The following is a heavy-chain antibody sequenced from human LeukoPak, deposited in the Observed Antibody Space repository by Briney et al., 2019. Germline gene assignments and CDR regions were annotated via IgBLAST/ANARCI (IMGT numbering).Heavy chain of an antibody. D-gene: IGHD6-13*01. CDR1: GGSISSSSHY. V-gene: IGHV4-39*07. J-gene: IGHJ4*02. CDR3: ARLIAAAETFDY. Sequence: PSETLSLTCTVSGGSISSSSHYWGWIRQPPGKGLEWIGSIYYSGSTYYNPSLKSRVTISVDTSKNQFSLKLSSVTAADTAVYYCARLIAAAETFDYWGQGTLVTVSS. CDR2: IYYSGST.